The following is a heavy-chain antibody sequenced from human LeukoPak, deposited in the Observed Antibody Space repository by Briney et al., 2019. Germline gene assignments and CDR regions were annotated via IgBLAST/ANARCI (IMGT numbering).Heavy chain of an antibody. V-gene: IGHV3-30*04. CDR3: AGPVEGYDIPCYYYGMDV. CDR1: GFTFSSYA. Sequence: GGSLRLSCAASGFTFSSYAMHWVRQAPGKGLEWVAVISYDGSNKYYADSVKGRFTISRDNSKNTLYLQMNSLRAEDTAVYYCAGPVEGYDIPCYYYGMDVWGKGTTVTVSS. J-gene: IGHJ6*04. D-gene: IGHD3-9*01. CDR2: ISYDGSNK.